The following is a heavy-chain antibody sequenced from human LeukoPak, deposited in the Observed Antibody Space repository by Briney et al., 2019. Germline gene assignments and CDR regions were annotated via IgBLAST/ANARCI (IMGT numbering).Heavy chain of an antibody. J-gene: IGHJ4*02. Sequence: ASVKVSCKASGYTFTSYDINWVRQATGQGLEWMGWMNPNSGNTGYAQKFQGRVTITADKSTSTAYMELSSLRSEDTAVYYCARLFAGMGENWGQGTLVTVSS. CDR1: GYTFTSYD. V-gene: IGHV1-8*01. D-gene: IGHD3-16*01. CDR3: ARLFAGMGEN. CDR2: MNPNSGNT.